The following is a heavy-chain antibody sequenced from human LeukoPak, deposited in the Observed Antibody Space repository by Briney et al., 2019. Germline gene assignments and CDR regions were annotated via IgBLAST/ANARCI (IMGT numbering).Heavy chain of an antibody. V-gene: IGHV1-2*02. J-gene: IGHJ3*02. CDR3: ARYCPSSCNAGDTFDI. Sequence: ASVKVSCKASGYTFTGHYLHWVRQAPAQGLEWMGWLNPNNGGTKYAQKFQGRVTMTRDTSITTAYMELSSLRSDDTAVYYCARYCPSSCNAGDTFDIWGQGTVVTVSS. D-gene: IGHD2-2*01. CDR2: LNPNNGGT. CDR1: GYTFTGHY.